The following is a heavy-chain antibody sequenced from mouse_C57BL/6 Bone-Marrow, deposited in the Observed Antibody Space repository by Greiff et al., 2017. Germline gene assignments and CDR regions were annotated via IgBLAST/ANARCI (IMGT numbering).Heavy chain of an antibody. CDR2: INPGSGGT. J-gene: IGHJ3*01. V-gene: IGHV1-54*01. Sequence: VQLQESGAELVRPGTSVKVSCKASGYAFTNYLIEWVKQRPGQGLEWIGVINPGSGGTNYNEKFKGKATLTADKSSSTAYMQLSSLTSEDSAVYFCASFYYSNWFAYWGQGTLVTVSA. CDR1: GYAFTNYL. CDR3: ASFYYSNWFAY. D-gene: IGHD2-5*01.